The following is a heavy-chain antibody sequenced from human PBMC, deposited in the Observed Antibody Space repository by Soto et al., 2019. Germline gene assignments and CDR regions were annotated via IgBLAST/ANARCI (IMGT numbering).Heavy chain of an antibody. V-gene: IGHV3-30-3*01. CDR1: GFTFSSYA. CDR3: ARDRWYYDFWSGYYTPLNY. J-gene: IGHJ4*02. Sequence: QVQLVESGGGVVQPGRSLRLSCAASGFTFSSYAMHWVRQAPGKGLAWVAVISYDGSNKYYADSVKGRFTISRENSRNTLYLQMNSLRAEDTAVYYCARDRWYYDFWSGYYTPLNYWGQGTLVTVSS. D-gene: IGHD3-3*01. CDR2: ISYDGSNK.